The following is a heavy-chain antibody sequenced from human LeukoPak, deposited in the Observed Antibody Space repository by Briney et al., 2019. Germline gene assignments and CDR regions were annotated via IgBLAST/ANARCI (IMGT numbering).Heavy chain of an antibody. D-gene: IGHD6-13*01. Sequence: PSETLSLTCAVYGGSFSGYYWSWIRQPPGKGLEWIGEINHSGSTNYNPSLKSRVTISVDTSKNQFSLKLSSVTAADTAVYYCARGVYSSSWSYDYWGQETLVTVSS. CDR1: GGSFSGYY. J-gene: IGHJ4*02. CDR3: ARGVYSSSWSYDY. V-gene: IGHV4-34*01. CDR2: INHSGST.